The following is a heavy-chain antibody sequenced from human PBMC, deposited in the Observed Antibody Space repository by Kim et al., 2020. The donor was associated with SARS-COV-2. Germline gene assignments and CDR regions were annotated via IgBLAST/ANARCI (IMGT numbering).Heavy chain of an antibody. Sequence: SETLSLICTVSGGSISSYYWSWIRQPPGKGLEWIGYIYYSGSTNYNPSLKSRVTISVDTSKNQFSLKLSSVTAADTAVYYCARYYYGSVSYFFDPWVQGT. V-gene: IGHV4-59*08. CDR1: GGSISSYY. D-gene: IGHD3-10*01. J-gene: IGHJ5*01. CDR3: ARYYYGSVSYFFDP. CDR2: IYYSGST.